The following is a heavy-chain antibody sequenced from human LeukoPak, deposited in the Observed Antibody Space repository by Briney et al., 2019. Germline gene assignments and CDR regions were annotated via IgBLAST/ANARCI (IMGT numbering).Heavy chain of an antibody. CDR3: AREVPATAIRFDY. CDR2: INHSGST. D-gene: IGHD2-2*01. V-gene: IGHV4-34*01. J-gene: IGHJ4*02. Sequence: SETLSLTCAVYGGSFSGYYWSWIRQPPGKGLEWIGEINHSGSTNYDPSLKSRVTISVDTSKNQFSLKLSSVTAADTAVYYCAREVPATAIRFDYWGQGTLVTVSS. CDR1: GGSFSGYY.